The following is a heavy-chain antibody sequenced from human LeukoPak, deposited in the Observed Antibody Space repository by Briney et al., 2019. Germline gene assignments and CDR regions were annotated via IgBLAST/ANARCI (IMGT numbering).Heavy chain of an antibody. J-gene: IGHJ4*02. CDR2: ISYDGSNK. V-gene: IGHV3-30*04. D-gene: IGHD6-19*01. CDR3: ARDWQWLVKSGNIDY. Sequence: GRSLRLSCAASRFTFSSYAMHWVRQAPGKGLEWVAVISYDGSNKYYADSVKGRFTISRDSSKNTLYLQMNSLRTEDTAVYYCARDWQWLVKSGNIDYWGQGTLVTVSS. CDR1: RFTFSSYA.